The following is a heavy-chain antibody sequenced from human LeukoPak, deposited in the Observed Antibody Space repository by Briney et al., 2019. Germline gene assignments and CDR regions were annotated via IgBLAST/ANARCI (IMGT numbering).Heavy chain of an antibody. CDR2: ISYDGSNK. V-gene: IGHV3-30-3*01. D-gene: IGHD2-8*01. CDR1: GFTFSSYA. CDR3: ARDYAIGAAYGAFDI. Sequence: GGSLRLSCAASGFTFSSYAMHWVRQAPGKGLEWVAVISYDGSNKYYADSVKGRFTISRDNSKNTLYLQMNSLRAEDTAVYYCARDYAIGAAYGAFDIWGQGTMVTVSS. J-gene: IGHJ3*02.